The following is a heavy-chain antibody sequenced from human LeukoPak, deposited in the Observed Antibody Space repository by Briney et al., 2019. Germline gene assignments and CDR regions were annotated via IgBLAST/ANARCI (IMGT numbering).Heavy chain of an antibody. J-gene: IGHJ4*02. V-gene: IGHV3-74*03. CDR3: VRGQTIDG. CDR2: IKSDGCGI. D-gene: IGHD3-16*01. CDR1: GFTFSDYW. Sequence: GGSLRLSCTASGFTFSDYWLYWVRQAPGKGLDWVSRIKSDGCGILYEDFAEGRFNIPRDNAKNALYLQITNLREEDKAVYFWVRGQTIDGWGQGILVTVSS.